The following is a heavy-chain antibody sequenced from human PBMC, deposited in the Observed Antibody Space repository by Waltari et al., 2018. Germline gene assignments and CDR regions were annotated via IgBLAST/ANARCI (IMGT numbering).Heavy chain of an antibody. D-gene: IGHD3-22*01. CDR3: ARDPDYYDSSGYYYFDY. V-gene: IGHV4-38-2*02. CDR1: GYSISSGYY. J-gene: IGHJ4*02. Sequence: QVQLQESGPGLVKPSETLSLTCAVSGYSISSGYYWGWMRQPPGTGLEWIGSIYHSGSTYYNPSLKSRVTISVDTSKNQFSLKLSSVTAADTAVYYCARDPDYYDSSGYYYFDYWGQGTLVTVSS. CDR2: IYHSGST.